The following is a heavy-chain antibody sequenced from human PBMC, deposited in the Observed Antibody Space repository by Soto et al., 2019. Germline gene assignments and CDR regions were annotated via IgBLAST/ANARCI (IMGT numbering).Heavy chain of an antibody. CDR2: IYYSGST. J-gene: IGHJ6*03. CDR1: GGSISSGGYY. D-gene: IGHD3-10*01. CDR3: GRDTVDYYGSGKKGYMDV. V-gene: IGHV4-31*03. Sequence: QVQLQESGPGLVKPSQTLSLTCTVSGGSISSGGYYWSWIRQHPGKGLEWIGYIYYSGSTYYNPSLNSRVTISVDTSKIQFSLKLSSVTAADTAVYYCGRDTVDYYGSGKKGYMDVWGKGTTVTVSS.